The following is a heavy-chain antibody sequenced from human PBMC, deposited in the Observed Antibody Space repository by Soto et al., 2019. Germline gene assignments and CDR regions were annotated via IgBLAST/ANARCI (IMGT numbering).Heavy chain of an antibody. Sequence: EVQLLESGGGLVQPGGSLRLSCAASGFTFSSYAMSWVRQAPGKGLEWVSAVSGSGGSTYYADSVKGRFTISRDNSKNTQYLQMNSLRAEDTAVYYCAKDLGGYSGYGFDYWGQGTLVTVSS. V-gene: IGHV3-23*01. D-gene: IGHD5-12*01. CDR3: AKDLGGYSGYGFDY. CDR2: VSGSGGST. J-gene: IGHJ4*02. CDR1: GFTFSSYA.